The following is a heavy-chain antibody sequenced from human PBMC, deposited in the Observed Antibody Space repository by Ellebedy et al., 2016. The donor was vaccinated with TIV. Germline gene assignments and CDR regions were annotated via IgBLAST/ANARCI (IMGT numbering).Heavy chain of an antibody. Sequence: ASVKVSXXASGYTFTSYDINWVRQAPGQGLEWMGMINPSDGSTTYAQLFQDRVTMTRDTSTSTVYMELSSLRSEDTAVYYCARGEDCSSTSCYGEYYGMDVWGQGTTVTVSS. CDR3: ARGEDCSSTSCYGEYYGMDV. V-gene: IGHV1-46*01. D-gene: IGHD2-2*01. J-gene: IGHJ6*02. CDR1: GYTFTSYD. CDR2: INPSDGST.